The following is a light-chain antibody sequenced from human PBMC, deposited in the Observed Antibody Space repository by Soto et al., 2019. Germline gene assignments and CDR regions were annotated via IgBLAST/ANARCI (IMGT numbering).Light chain of an antibody. J-gene: IGKJ1*01. CDR3: QQRGNSPET. V-gene: IGKV3-11*01. CDR2: DAS. Sequence: LLTQSPATLSLSPGERATLSFRASQTVNTYLAWYQQKPGHTPRLLIYDASTRATGVPARFSGSGSGTDFTLTISSLEPEDFAVYFCQQRGNSPETFGQGTKVEI. CDR1: QTVNTY.